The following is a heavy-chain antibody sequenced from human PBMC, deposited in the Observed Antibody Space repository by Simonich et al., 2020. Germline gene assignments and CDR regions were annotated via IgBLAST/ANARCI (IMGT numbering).Heavy chain of an antibody. V-gene: IGHV4-34*01. J-gene: IGHJ3*02. Sequence: QVQLQQWGAGLLKPSETLSLTCAVYGGSFIGYYWSWIRQPPGKGLEWIGELNHSESTNYNPPLKSRVTISVDTSKNQFSLKLSSVTAADTAVYYCARPLGIVWAFDIWGQGTMVTVSS. D-gene: IGHD3-16*01. CDR2: LNHSEST. CDR1: GGSFIGYY. CDR3: ARPLGIVWAFDI.